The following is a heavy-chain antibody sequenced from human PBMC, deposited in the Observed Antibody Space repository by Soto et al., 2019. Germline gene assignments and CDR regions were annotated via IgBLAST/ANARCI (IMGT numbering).Heavy chain of an antibody. V-gene: IGHV3-23*01. CDR2: ISGSGGST. CDR1: GFTFSSYA. J-gene: IGHJ3*02. D-gene: IGHD3-10*01. CDR3: AKVKGGAMVRGVICAFDI. Sequence: EVQLLESGGGLVQPGGSLRLSCAASGFTFSSYAMSWVRQAPGKGLEWVSAISGSGGSTYYADSVKGRFTISRDNSKNTLYLQMNSLRAEDTAVYYCAKVKGGAMVRGVICAFDIWGQGTMVTVSS.